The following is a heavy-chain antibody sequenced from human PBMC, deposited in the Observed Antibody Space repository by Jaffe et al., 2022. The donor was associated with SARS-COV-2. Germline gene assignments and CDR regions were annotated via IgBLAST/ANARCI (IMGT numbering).Heavy chain of an antibody. CDR2: ISSSGSTI. CDR3: AREWMTTVTD. V-gene: IGHV3-48*03. Sequence: EVQLVESGGGLVQPGGSLRLSCAASGFTFSSYEMNWVRQAPGKGLEWVSYISSSGSTIYYADSVKGRFTISRDNAKNSLYLQMNSLRAEDTAVYYCAREWMTTVTDWGQGTLVTVSS. CDR1: GFTFSSYE. J-gene: IGHJ4*02. D-gene: IGHD4-17*01.